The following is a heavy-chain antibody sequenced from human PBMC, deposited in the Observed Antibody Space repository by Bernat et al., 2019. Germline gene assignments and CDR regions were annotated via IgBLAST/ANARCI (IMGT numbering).Heavy chain of an antibody. V-gene: IGHV3-30-3*01. J-gene: IGHJ5*02. CDR3: AGDTNMVLSP. D-gene: IGHD3-10*01. CDR2: ISHDETYK. CDR1: GFTFSNYG. Sequence: QVQLVESGGGVVQPGRSLRLSCAASGFTFSNYGMHWVRQAPGKGLEWVAVISHDETYKYYADSVKGRFTISRDNSKNTLSLQMNSLRVEDTAVYYCAGDTNMVLSPWGLGTLVTVSS.